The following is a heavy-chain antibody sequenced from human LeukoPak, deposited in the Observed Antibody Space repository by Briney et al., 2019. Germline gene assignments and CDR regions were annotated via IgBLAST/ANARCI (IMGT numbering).Heavy chain of an antibody. J-gene: IGHJ4*02. CDR3: TRVLGAHRYGSIDH. CDR1: GYTFTTYY. CDR2: INPSSGST. V-gene: IGHV1-46*01. D-gene: IGHD5-18*01. Sequence: ASVKVSCKASGYTFTTYYMHWVRQAPGQGLEWMGIINPSSGSTSYAQKFQGRVTMTRDTSTSTVYMELSSLRSEDTAIYYCTRVLGAHRYGSIDHWGQGTLVTVSS.